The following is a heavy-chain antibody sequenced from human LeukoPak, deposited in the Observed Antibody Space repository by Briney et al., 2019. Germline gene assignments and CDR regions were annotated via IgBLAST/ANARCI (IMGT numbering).Heavy chain of an antibody. J-gene: IGHJ4*02. Sequence: ASVKVSCKASGSIFTNYYIHWVRQAPGQGLEWMGWMNPNSGNTGYAQKFQGRVTMTRNTSISTAYMELSSLRSEDTAVYYCARAGGYCGRISCPYYFDYWGQGSLVAVSS. V-gene: IGHV1-8*02. D-gene: IGHD2-15*01. CDR2: MNPNSGNT. CDR3: ARAGGYCGRISCPYYFDY. CDR1: GSIFTNYY.